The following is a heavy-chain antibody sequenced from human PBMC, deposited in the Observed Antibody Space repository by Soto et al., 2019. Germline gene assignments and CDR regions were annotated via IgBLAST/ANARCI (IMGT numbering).Heavy chain of an antibody. V-gene: IGHV4-31*03. CDR1: GGSISSGGYY. CDR2: IYYSGST. Sequence: QVQLQESGPGLVKPSQTLSLTCTVSGGSISSGGYYWSWIRQHPEKGLEWNGYIYYSGSTYYNPSLKGRVTISVDTSKNQFSLKLSSVTAADTAVYYCARAPRTDEIVWADIWGQGTMVTVSS. CDR3: ARAPRTDEIVWADI. J-gene: IGHJ3*02. D-gene: IGHD1-26*01.